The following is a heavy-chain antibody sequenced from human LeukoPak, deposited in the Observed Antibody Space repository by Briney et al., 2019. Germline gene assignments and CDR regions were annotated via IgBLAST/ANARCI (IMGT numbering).Heavy chain of an antibody. V-gene: IGHV3-21*01. J-gene: IGHJ4*02. D-gene: IGHD3-16*01. CDR1: GFTFSSYS. CDR2: ISGRSSPV. Sequence: GGSLRLSCAASGFTFSSYSMNWVRQAPGKGLEWISSISGRSSPVYYGDSVKGGFSISRDDAMNSVFIQMNRLGGADTTVYHGGRACPPGRTASAGDLWGQGTLVTVSS. CDR3: GRACPPGRTASAGDL.